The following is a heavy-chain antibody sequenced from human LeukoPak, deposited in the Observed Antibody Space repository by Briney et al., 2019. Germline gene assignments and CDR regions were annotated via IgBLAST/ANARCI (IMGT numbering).Heavy chain of an antibody. CDR1: GFTFSNYW. V-gene: IGHV3-74*03. J-gene: IGHJ6*02. Sequence: PGGSLRLSCAASGFTFSNYWMHWVRQAPGKGLVWVSHINSGGSRTTHADSVKGRFTISRDNAKNTLYLQMNSLRAEDTAVYYCARATWHGSYYYYYYGMDVWGQGTTVTVSS. CDR2: INSGGSRT. CDR3: ARATWHGSYYYYYYGMDV.